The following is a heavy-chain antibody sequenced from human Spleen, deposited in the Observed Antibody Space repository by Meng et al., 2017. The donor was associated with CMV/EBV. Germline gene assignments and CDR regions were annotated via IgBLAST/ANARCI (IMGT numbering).Heavy chain of an antibody. Sequence: SACPMNHIGYYWSWIRHHPGTGLEWIGYIYYSETTYYNSSLKSRVAISVDTSKNQFSLKLRSVTAADTAVYYCARDPSAAAGTFNDYWGQGTLVTVSS. V-gene: IGHV4-31*02. D-gene: IGHD6-13*01. CDR1: ACPMNHIGYY. J-gene: IGHJ4*02. CDR2: IYYSETT. CDR3: ARDPSAAAGTFNDY.